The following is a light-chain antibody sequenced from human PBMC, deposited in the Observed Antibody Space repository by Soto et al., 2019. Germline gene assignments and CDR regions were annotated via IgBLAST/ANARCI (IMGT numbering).Light chain of an antibody. CDR1: NSNIGNNY. Sequence: QSVLTQPPSLSAAPGQKVTISCSGNNSNIGNNYVAWYQLLPGTAPKLLIYDNNKRPSGIPDRFSGSKSGTSATLAITGLQTGDEADYYCSSWDGRLGGVFGGGTKLTVL. CDR3: SSWDGRLGGV. V-gene: IGLV1-51*01. J-gene: IGLJ3*02. CDR2: DNN.